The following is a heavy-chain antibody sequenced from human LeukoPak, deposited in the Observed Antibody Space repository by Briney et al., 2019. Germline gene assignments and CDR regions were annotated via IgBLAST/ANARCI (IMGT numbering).Heavy chain of an antibody. V-gene: IGHV4-39*07. J-gene: IGHJ4*02. D-gene: IGHD6-13*01. CDR2: IYYSGST. CDR1: GDSISSRSYY. CDR3: ARAIVAAANFDY. Sequence: SETLSLTCTVSGDSISSRSYYWGWIRQPPGKGLEWIGSIYYSGSTYYNPSLKSRVTISADTSKNQFSLKLSSVTAADTAVYYCARAIVAAANFDYWGQGTLVTVSS.